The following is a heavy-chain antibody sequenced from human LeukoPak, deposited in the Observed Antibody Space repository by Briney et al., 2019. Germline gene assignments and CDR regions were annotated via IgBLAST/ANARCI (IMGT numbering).Heavy chain of an antibody. J-gene: IGHJ4*02. Sequence: GGSLRLSCAASGFTFNHYSFHWVRQAPGKGLEWVAVISHNGDITYYAGSLRGRLTISRDNSKNTVYLQMHSLSAEDTGFYYCASGSTDSWGDYWGQGTLVSVSS. CDR1: GFTFNHYS. V-gene: IGHV3-30*04. D-gene: IGHD3-16*01. CDR3: ASGSTDSWGDY. CDR2: ISHNGDIT.